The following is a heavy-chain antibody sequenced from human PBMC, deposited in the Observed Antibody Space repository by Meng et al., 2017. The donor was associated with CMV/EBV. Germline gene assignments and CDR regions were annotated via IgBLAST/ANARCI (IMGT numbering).Heavy chain of an antibody. CDR2: IYYSGST. V-gene: IGHV4-39*07. Sequence: LHLQGSGPGLVKPSETLSLTCMVSGGSISSSSYYWGWIRQPPGKGLEWIGSIYYSGSTYYNPSLKSRVTISVDTSKNQFSLKLSSVTAADTAVYYCASRITIFGVVTAFDPWGQGTLVTVSS. D-gene: IGHD3-3*01. CDR1: GGSISSSSYY. J-gene: IGHJ5*02. CDR3: ASRITIFGVVTAFDP.